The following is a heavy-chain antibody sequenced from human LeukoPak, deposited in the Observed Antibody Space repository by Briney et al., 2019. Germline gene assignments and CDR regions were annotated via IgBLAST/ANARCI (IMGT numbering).Heavy chain of an antibody. Sequence: PGRSLRLSCTASGFTFGDYAMSWVREAPGKGLEWVGFIRSKAYGGTTEFAASVKGRFTISRDDSKSIAYLQMNSLKTEDTAVYYCRGDSSGYYSDYGMDVWRQGTTVTVSS. CDR2: IRSKAYGGTT. CDR3: RGDSSGYYSDYGMDV. V-gene: IGHV3-49*04. D-gene: IGHD3-22*01. CDR1: GFTFGDYA. J-gene: IGHJ6*02.